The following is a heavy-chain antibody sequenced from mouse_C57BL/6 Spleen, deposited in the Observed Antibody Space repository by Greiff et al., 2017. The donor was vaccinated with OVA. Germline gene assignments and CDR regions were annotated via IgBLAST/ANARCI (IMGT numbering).Heavy chain of an antibody. D-gene: IGHD2-4*01. J-gene: IGHJ3*01. CDR3: AGDYDGAWFAY. CDR2: INPSSGYT. V-gene: IGHV1-7*01. Sequence: VQLVESGAELAKPGASVKLSCKASGYTFTSYWMHWVKQRPGQGLEWIGYINPSSGYTKYKQKFKDKATLTADKSSSTAYMQLSSLTYEDSAVYYCAGDYDGAWFAYWGQGTLVTVSA. CDR1: GYTFTSYW.